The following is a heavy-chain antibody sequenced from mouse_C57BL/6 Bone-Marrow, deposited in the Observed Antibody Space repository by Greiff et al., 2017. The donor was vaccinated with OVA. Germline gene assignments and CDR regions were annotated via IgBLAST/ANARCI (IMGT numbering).Heavy chain of an antibody. V-gene: IGHV3-6*01. D-gene: IGHD4-1*01. CDR2: ISYDGSN. CDR3: AREGPWDLYFDY. Sequence: EVQLQESGPGLVKPSQSLSLTCSVTGYSITSGYYWNWIRQFPGNKLEWMGYISYDGSNNYNPSLKNRISITRDTSKNQFFLKLNSVTTEDTATYYCAREGPWDLYFDYWGQGTTLTVSS. CDR1: GYSITSGYY. J-gene: IGHJ2*01.